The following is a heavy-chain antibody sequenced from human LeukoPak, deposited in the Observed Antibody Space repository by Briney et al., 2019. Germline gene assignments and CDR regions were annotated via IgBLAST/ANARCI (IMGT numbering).Heavy chain of an antibody. CDR2: ISGSGSTI. J-gene: IGHJ4*02. CDR1: GFTFSSYE. Sequence: GGSLRLSCAASGFTFSSYEMNWVRQAPGKGLEWVSDISGSGSTIYYADSVKGRFTISRDNAKNSLYLQMNSLRAEDTAVYYCARGGGWYTYWGQGTLVTVSS. D-gene: IGHD6-19*01. V-gene: IGHV3-48*03. CDR3: ARGGGWYTY.